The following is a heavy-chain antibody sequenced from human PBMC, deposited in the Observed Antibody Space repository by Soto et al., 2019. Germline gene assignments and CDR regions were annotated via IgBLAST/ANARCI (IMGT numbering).Heavy chain of an antibody. J-gene: IGHJ4*02. D-gene: IGHD5-12*01. CDR1: GGSISSSSYY. V-gene: IGHV4-39*01. Sequence: SETLSLTCTVSGGSISSSSYYWGWIRQPPGKGLEWIGSIYYSGSTYYNPSLKSRVTISVDTSKNQFSLKLSSVTAADTAVYYCARHDLDGYNTGYYFDYWGQGTLVTVSS. CDR2: IYYSGST. CDR3: ARHDLDGYNTGYYFDY.